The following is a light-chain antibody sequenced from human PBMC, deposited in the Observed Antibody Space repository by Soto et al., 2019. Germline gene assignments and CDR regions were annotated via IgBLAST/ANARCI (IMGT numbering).Light chain of an antibody. V-gene: IGKV2-28*01. CDR2: FGF. J-gene: IGKJ4*01. Sequence: EIVMTQPQSSLSVSPGEPASISCRSSENLLYTNGNNYLDWYVQKPGQSPQVVMCFGFNRASGVTDRFTGTGSGTDFTLKISRVEAEDFGVYYCIQTLQTPLTFGGVTKGDIK. CDR1: ENLLYTNGNNY. CDR3: IQTLQTPLT.